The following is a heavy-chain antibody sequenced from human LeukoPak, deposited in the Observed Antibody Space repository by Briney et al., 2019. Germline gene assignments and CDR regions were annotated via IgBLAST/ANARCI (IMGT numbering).Heavy chain of an antibody. Sequence: GGSLRLSCAASGFAFSKDWMLWVRQAPGKGLESVSRINTDGTVTTYADSVKGRFTVSRDNADNTMFLQMNSVRDEDTAVYYCATKQWLAPPPDSWGQGTPVTVSS. J-gene: IGHJ4*02. CDR1: GFAFSKDW. V-gene: IGHV3-74*01. CDR2: INTDGTVT. D-gene: IGHD6-19*01. CDR3: ATKQWLAPPPDS.